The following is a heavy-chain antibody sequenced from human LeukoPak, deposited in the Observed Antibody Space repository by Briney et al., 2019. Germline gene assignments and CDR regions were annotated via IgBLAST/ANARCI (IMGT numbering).Heavy chain of an antibody. J-gene: IGHJ4*02. Sequence: ASVKVSCKASGYTFHSYDISWVRQAPRQGLEWMGRISPKNGDTSYAQKLRGRVTMTTDTSTNTAYMELRSLRSDDTAVYYCARSPATVTTRGDYWGQGTLVTVSS. CDR1: GYTFHSYD. D-gene: IGHD4-17*01. CDR2: ISPKNGDT. CDR3: ARSPATVTTRGDY. V-gene: IGHV1-18*01.